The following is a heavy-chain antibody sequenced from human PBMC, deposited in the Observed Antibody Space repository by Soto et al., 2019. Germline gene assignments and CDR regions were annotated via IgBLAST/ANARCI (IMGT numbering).Heavy chain of an antibody. Sequence: ASVKVSCKASGYTFTSYDINWVRQATGQGLEWMGWMNPNSGNTGYAQKFQGRVTMTRNTSISTAYMELSSLRSEDTVVYYCARGGVDYGGNSREGFDPWGQGTLVTVSS. V-gene: IGHV1-8*01. J-gene: IGHJ5*02. CDR1: GYTFTSYD. D-gene: IGHD4-17*01. CDR2: MNPNSGNT. CDR3: ARGGVDYGGNSREGFDP.